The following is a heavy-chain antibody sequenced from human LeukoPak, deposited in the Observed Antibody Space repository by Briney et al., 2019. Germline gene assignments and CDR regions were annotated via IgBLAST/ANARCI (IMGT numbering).Heavy chain of an antibody. Sequence: GGSLRLSCAASGFTFDDYAMHWVRQAPGKGLEWVSLIRGDGGSTYYADSVKGRFTISRDNSKNSLYLQMNSLRTEDTALYYCAKDFHYDYVWGNGFDPWGQGTLVTVSS. CDR2: IRGDGGST. D-gene: IGHD3-16*01. V-gene: IGHV3-43*02. CDR3: AKDFHYDYVWGNGFDP. CDR1: GFTFDDYA. J-gene: IGHJ5*02.